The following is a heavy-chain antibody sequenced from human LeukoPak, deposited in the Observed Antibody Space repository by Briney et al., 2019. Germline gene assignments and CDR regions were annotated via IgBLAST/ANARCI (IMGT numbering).Heavy chain of an antibody. CDR3: ARRPAAMKGEDY. V-gene: IGHV3-21*01. D-gene: IGHD2-2*01. CDR1: GFTFSSYA. J-gene: IGHJ4*02. Sequence: TGGSLRLSCAASGFTFSSYAMNWVRQAPGKGLELVSSISSSSSYIYYADSVKGRFTISRDNAKNSLYLQMNSLRAEDTAVYYCARRPAAMKGEDYWGQGTLVTVSS. CDR2: ISSSSSYI.